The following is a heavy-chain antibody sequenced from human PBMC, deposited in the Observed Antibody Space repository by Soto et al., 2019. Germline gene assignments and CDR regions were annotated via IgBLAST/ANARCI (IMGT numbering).Heavy chain of an antibody. V-gene: IGHV2-5*01. J-gene: IGHJ3*02. D-gene: IGHD1-7*01. Sequence: SGPTLVKPTQTLTLTCTFSGFSLSTSGVGVGWIRQPPGKALEWLALIYWNDDKRYSPSLKSRLTITKDTSKNQVVLTMTNMDPVDTATYYCAHSSRLELLDGAFDIWGQGTMVTVSS. CDR1: GFSLSTSGVG. CDR3: AHSSRLELLDGAFDI. CDR2: IYWNDDK.